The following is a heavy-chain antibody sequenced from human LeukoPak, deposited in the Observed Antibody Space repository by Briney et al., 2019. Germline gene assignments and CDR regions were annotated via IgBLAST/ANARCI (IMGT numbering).Heavy chain of an antibody. CDR1: GGSFSGYY. Sequence: PSETLSLTCAVYGGSFSGYYWSWIGQPPGKGLEWIGEINHSGSTNYNPSLKSRVTISVDTSKNQFSLKLSSVTAADTAVYYCARGRGDCGGDCGAWFDPWGQGTLVTVSS. CDR3: ARGRGDCGGDCGAWFDP. J-gene: IGHJ5*02. CDR2: INHSGST. V-gene: IGHV4-34*01. D-gene: IGHD2-21*02.